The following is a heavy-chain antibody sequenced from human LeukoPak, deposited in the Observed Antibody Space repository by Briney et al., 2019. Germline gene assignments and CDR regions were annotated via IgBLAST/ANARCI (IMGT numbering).Heavy chain of an antibody. D-gene: IGHD6-6*01. V-gene: IGHV3-23*01. CDR1: GFTFSSYA. CDR2: VTGSGGGT. Sequence: PGGSLRLSCAASGFTFSSYAMSWVRQAPGKGLEWVSTVTGSGGGTYYGDSVKGRFTISRDNSKNTLYLQMNSLRAEDTAVYYCAKRAARPAYYFDFWGQGTLVTISS. CDR3: AKRAARPAYYFDF. J-gene: IGHJ4*02.